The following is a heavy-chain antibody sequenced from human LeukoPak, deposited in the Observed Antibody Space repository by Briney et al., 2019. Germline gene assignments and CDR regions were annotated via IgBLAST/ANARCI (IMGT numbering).Heavy chain of an antibody. V-gene: IGHV4-4*07. CDR2: IYPSGIT. Sequence: SETLSLTCAVSGGSVDTYYWSWIRQPAGKGLEWIGRIYPSGITNYNPSLKSRVTMSVDTSKNHLPLRVTSVTAADTAMYYCTNLGGQGDYWGQGTLVTVSS. CDR3: TNLGGQGDY. D-gene: IGHD3-16*01. J-gene: IGHJ4*02. CDR1: GGSVDTYY.